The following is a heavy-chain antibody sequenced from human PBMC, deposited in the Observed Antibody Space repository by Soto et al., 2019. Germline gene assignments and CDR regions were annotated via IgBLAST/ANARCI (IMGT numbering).Heavy chain of an antibody. CDR1: GFTFSSYS. Sequence: AGGSLRLSCAASGFTFSSYSMNWVRQAPGKGLEWVSSISSSSSYIYYADSVKGRFTISRDNAKNSLYLQMNSLRAEDTAVYYCARVASLLWVGEREINYYYYMDGWGKGTTVTVSS. D-gene: IGHD3-10*01. V-gene: IGHV3-21*01. CDR2: ISSSSSYI. CDR3: ARVASLLWVGEREINYYYYMDG. J-gene: IGHJ6*03.